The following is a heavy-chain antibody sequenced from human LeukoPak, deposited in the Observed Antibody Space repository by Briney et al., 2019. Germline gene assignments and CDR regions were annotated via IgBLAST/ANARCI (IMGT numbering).Heavy chain of an antibody. Sequence: PSETLSLTCDVSGGSITPTNYWTWVRQPPGKGLEWNGEVNLQGSPSHNPSLMGRVAISVVTSENRVSLQLTSLTAAYTAVYYCAREGGPYRPLDYSGQGTLVTLS. J-gene: IGHJ4*02. CDR1: GGSITPTNY. CDR3: AREGGPYRPLDY. CDR2: VNLQGSP. D-gene: IGHD3-16*01. V-gene: IGHV4/OR15-8*01.